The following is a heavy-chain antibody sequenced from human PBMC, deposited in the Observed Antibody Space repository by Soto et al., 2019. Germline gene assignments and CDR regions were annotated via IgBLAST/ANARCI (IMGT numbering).Heavy chain of an antibody. J-gene: IGHJ6*02. CDR2: ISYDGSNK. CDR1: GFTFSSYG. Sequence: GGSLRLSCAASGFTFSSYGMHWVRQAPGKGLEWVAVISYDGSNKYYADSVKGRFTISRDNSKNTLYLQMNSLRAEDTAVYYCAKDRRFGQLLGGTPQSRLYYYYYIGMHVWGQAITVTV. V-gene: IGHV3-30*18. D-gene: IGHD3-10*01. CDR3: AKDRRFGQLLGGTPQSRLYYYYYIGMHV.